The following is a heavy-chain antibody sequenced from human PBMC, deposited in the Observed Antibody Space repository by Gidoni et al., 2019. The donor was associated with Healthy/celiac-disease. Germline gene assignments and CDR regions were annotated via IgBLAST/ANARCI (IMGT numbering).Heavy chain of an antibody. CDR3: AKEAGELPYYYYYYMDV. V-gene: IGHV3-23*01. D-gene: IGHD1-26*01. J-gene: IGHJ6*03. CDR1: GFPFSSYA. Sequence: EVQLLESGGGLVQPGGSLRLSCAASGFPFSSYAMSWVRQAPGKGLEWVSAISGSGCSTYYADSVKGRFTISRDNSKNTLYLQMNSLRAEDTAVYYCAKEAGELPYYYYYYMDVWGKGTTVTVSS. CDR2: ISGSGCST.